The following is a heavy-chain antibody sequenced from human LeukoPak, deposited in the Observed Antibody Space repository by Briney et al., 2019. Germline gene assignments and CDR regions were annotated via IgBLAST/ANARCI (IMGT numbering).Heavy chain of an antibody. CDR3: ARDICDILTGYSPGYFDY. CDR1: GGTFSSYA. J-gene: IGHJ4*02. Sequence: GASVKVSCKASGGTFSSYATSWVRQAPGQGFEWMGRIIPIFGTANYAQKFQGRVTITTDESTSTAYMELSSLRSEDTAVYYCARDICDILTGYSPGYFDYWGQGTLVTVSS. CDR2: IIPIFGTA. V-gene: IGHV1-69*05. D-gene: IGHD3-9*01.